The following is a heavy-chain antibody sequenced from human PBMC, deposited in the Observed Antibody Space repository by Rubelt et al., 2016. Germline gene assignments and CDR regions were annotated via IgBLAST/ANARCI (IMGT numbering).Heavy chain of an antibody. Sequence: QVQLQESGPGLVKPSETLSLTCTVSGGSISSYYWGWIRQPPGKGLEWIGSIYCSGSTYYNPSLKSRVTSSVDTSKNQFSLKLSSVTAADTAVYYCARLIRRSSGWYYYFDYWGQGTLVTVSS. CDR1: GGSISSYY. D-gene: IGHD6-19*01. CDR3: ARLIRRSSGWYYYFDY. V-gene: IGHV4-39*01. J-gene: IGHJ4*02. CDR2: IYCSGST.